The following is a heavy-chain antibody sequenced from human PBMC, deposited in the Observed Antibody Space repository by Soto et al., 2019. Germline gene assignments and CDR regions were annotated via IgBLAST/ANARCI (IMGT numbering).Heavy chain of an antibody. V-gene: IGHV4-34*01. CDR2: INHSGST. D-gene: IGHD3-10*01. Sequence: PSEPLSLTCAVYGGSFSGYYWSWIRQPPGKGLEWIGEINHSGSTNYNPSLKSRVTISVDTSKNQFSLKLSSVTAADTAVYYCARGTYYYGSGSYYRGWFDPRGQGTLVTVSS. CDR3: ARGTYYYGSGSYYRGWFDP. J-gene: IGHJ5*02. CDR1: GGSFSGYY.